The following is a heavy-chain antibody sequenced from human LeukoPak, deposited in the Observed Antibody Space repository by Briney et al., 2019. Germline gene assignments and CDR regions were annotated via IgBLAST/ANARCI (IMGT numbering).Heavy chain of an antibody. V-gene: IGHV3-7*01. J-gene: IGHJ4*02. D-gene: IGHD2-2*01. CDR2: IKQDGSGK. Sequence: GGSLRLSCAPSGFIFSNYWMSWVRQAPEKGLEWVAMIKQDGSGKYYVGSVKGRFTISRDNAKNSLYLQMNSLRAEDTAVYYCGVSVVIPAAFDHWGQGTLVTVSS. CDR3: GVSVVIPAAFDH. CDR1: GFIFSNYW.